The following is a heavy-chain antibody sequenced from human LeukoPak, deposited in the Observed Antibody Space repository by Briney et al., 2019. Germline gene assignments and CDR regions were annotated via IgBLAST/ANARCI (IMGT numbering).Heavy chain of an antibody. V-gene: IGHV5-51*01. Sequence: GESLKISCKGSGYSFTSYWIGWVRQMPGKGLGWSGILYAGDSDTRYGPSFQGQVTISADTSISTAYLQWSSLKAADTAMYYCARQVAAAGTVNWFDPWGRGTLVTVSS. CDR2: LYAGDSDT. CDR1: GYSFTSYW. CDR3: ARQVAAAGTVNWFDP. D-gene: IGHD6-13*01. J-gene: IGHJ5*02.